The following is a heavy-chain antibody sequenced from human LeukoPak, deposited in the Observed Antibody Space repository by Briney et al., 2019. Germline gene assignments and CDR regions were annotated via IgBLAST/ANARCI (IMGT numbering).Heavy chain of an antibody. CDR1: GYTFTGYY. J-gene: IGHJ5*02. V-gene: IGHV1-2*02. CDR2: INPNSGGT. D-gene: IGHD3-10*01. Sequence: ASVKVSCKASGYTFTGYYMHWVRQAPGQGLEWMGWINPNSGGTNYAQKFQGRVTMTRDTSISTAYMELSRLRSDDTAVYYCARDGLPQDDTMVRGVIIINWFDPWGQGTLVTVSS. CDR3: ARDGLPQDDTMVRGVIIINWFDP.